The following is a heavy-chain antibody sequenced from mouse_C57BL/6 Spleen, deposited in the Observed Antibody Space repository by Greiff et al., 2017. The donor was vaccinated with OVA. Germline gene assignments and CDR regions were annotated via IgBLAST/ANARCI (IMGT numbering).Heavy chain of an antibody. CDR2: IDPSDSYT. Sequence: VKLQQPGAELVMPGASVKLSCKASGYTFTSYWMHWVKQRPGQGLEWIGEIDPSDSYTNYNQKFKGKSTLTVDKSSSTAYMQLSSLTSEDSAVYYCARRGWRWYFDVWGTGTTVTVSS. CDR1: GYTFTSYW. V-gene: IGHV1-69*01. CDR3: ARRGWRWYFDV. D-gene: IGHD1-1*02. J-gene: IGHJ1*03.